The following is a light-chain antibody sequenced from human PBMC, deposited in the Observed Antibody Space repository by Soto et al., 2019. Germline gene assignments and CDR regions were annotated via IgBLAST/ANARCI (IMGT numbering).Light chain of an antibody. J-gene: IGKJ1*01. Sequence: DIQMTQSPSSLSASIGDRVTISCRASQDIGAYVNWYQHKQGKAPRLLMYAGSNLKSGVRPRFSGSGVGGDFSLTISGLHPEDFAIYYCQHSYSTRTFGQGTKVQRK. CDR3: QHSYSTRT. CDR2: AGS. V-gene: IGKV1-39*01. CDR1: QDIGAY.